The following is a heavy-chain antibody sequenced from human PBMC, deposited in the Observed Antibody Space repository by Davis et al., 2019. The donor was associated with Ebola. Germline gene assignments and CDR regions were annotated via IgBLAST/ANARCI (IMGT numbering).Heavy chain of an antibody. CDR2: ISTYDINT. Sequence: ASVKVSCKASGYNSTDYAITRVRHAPGHRLEWIGSISTYDINTNYAQKFQGRATMTTDTTTSTAYLEMSSLQFDDTAVYYCARDAGKDSRWNWFDPWGQGTLVIVSS. J-gene: IGHJ5*02. D-gene: IGHD6-13*01. CDR3: ARDAGKDSRWNWFDP. V-gene: IGHV1-18*01. CDR1: GYNSTDYA.